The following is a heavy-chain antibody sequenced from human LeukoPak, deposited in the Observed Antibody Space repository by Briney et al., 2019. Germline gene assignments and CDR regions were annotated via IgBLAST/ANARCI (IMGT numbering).Heavy chain of an antibody. Sequence: GGSLRLSCAASGFTFSSYAMSWVRQASGKGLEWVSAISGSGGSTYYADSVKGRFTISRDNSKNTLYLQMNSLRAEDTAVYYCAKAITMIVVVSAFDIWGQGTMVTVSS. CDR1: GFTFSSYA. V-gene: IGHV3-23*01. CDR3: AKAITMIVVVSAFDI. J-gene: IGHJ3*02. CDR2: ISGSGGST. D-gene: IGHD3-22*01.